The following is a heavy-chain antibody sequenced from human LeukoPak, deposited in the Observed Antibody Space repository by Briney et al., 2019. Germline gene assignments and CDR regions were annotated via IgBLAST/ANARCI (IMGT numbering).Heavy chain of an antibody. V-gene: IGHV2-5*02. CDR1: GFSRSTRGAG. CDR2: IYWDDDK. Sequence: ESGPTLVKPTQTLTLTCTFSGFSRSTRGAGVGWVRQPPGKPLEWLALIYWDDDKRYSPSLKNRLTITKDTSKNQVVLTMTNMHPVDTATYFCAQTDRWYKDYWGQGTLVTVSS. CDR3: AQTDRWYKDY. D-gene: IGHD6-13*01. J-gene: IGHJ4*02.